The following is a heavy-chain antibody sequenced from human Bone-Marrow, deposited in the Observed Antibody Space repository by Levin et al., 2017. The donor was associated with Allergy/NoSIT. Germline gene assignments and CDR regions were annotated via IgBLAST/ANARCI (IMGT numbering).Heavy chain of an antibody. CDR1: GFFFSDSY. J-gene: IGHJ4*02. CDR2: ITGSGKTT. V-gene: IGHV3-11*01. Sequence: PGGSLRLSCAASGFFFSDSYMSWIRQAPGKGLEWLCYITGSGKTTHCSESLKGRFTVSRDNAEKSLSLQMKSLTAADTAIYSCAREQAGNYFVFESWGQGTLITVSS. CDR3: AREQAGNYFVFES. D-gene: IGHD1-26*01.